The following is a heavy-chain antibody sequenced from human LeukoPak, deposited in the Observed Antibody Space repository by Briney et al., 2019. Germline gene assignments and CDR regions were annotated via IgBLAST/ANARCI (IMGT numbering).Heavy chain of an antibody. Sequence: PGRSLRLSCAASGFTFTRYDMHWVRPAPGKGREWVAVISNDESNKDYGNSVKGRFTIARDNSKNTLYLQMNSLRVEDTAVYYCVLGHYGGLFDNWGQGALVTVSS. CDR3: VLGHYGGLFDN. CDR1: GFTFTRYD. CDR2: ISNDESNK. V-gene: IGHV3-30-3*01. J-gene: IGHJ4*02. D-gene: IGHD4-23*01.